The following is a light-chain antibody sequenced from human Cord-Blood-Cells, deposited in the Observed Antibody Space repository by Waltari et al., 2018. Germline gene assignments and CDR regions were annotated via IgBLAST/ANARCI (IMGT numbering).Light chain of an antibody. CDR3: RAWERSAFV. CDR2: QDS. V-gene: IGLV3-1*01. CDR1: KLGDKY. Sequence: SYELTQPPSVSVSPGQTASITCPGEKLGDKYACWYQQKPGQSPVLVIYQDSKRPAGNLVRYAGSSSANTATLSISGTEARAESDFYCRAWERSAFVFGGWPKQTGL. J-gene: IGLJ2*01.